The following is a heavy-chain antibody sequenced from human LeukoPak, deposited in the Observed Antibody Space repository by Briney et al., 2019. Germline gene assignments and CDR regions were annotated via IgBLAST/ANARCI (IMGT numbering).Heavy chain of an antibody. CDR3: AGGPPPDYCTNGLCFNSDY. V-gene: IGHV1-2*02. Sequence: ASVKVSCKASGYTFTGYYMHWVRQAPGQGLEWMGWINPNSGGTNYAQKFQGRVTMTRDTSISTAYMELSRLRSDDTAVYYCAGGPPPDYCTNGLCFNSDYGGQGPLVTVSS. J-gene: IGHJ4*02. D-gene: IGHD2-8*01. CDR2: INPNSGGT. CDR1: GYTFTGYY.